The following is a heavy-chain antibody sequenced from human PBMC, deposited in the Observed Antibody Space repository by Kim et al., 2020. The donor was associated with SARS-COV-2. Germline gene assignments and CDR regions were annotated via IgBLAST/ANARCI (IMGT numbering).Heavy chain of an antibody. CDR3: AKDRGIAVAGGYFFDY. J-gene: IGHJ4*01. CDR2: ISWNSGSI. CDR1: GFTFDDYA. D-gene: IGHD6-19*01. V-gene: IGHV3-9*01. Sequence: GGSLRLSCAASGFTFDDYAMHWVRQAPGKGLEWVSGISWNSGSIGYADSVKGRFTISRDNAKNSLYLQMNSLRAEDTALYYCAKDRGIAVAGGYFFDYWG.